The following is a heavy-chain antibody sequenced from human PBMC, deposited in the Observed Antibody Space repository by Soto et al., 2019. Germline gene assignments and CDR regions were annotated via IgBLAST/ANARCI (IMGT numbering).Heavy chain of an antibody. D-gene: IGHD3-3*01. Sequence: QVQLQESGPGLVKPSQTLSLTCTVSGGSISSGDYYWSWIRQPPGKGLEWIGYIYYSGSTYYNPSLKSRVTISVDTSKNQFSLKLSSVTAADTAVYYCARDLFWSGSTVWGMDVWGQGTTVTVSS. CDR2: IYYSGST. V-gene: IGHV4-30-4*01. CDR3: ARDLFWSGSTVWGMDV. J-gene: IGHJ6*02. CDR1: GGSISSGDYY.